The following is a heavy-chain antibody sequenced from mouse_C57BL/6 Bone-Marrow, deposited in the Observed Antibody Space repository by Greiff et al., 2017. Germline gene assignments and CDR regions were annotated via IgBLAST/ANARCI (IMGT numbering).Heavy chain of an antibody. J-gene: IGHJ4*01. V-gene: IGHV10-1*01. Sequence: GGGLVQPKGSLKLSCAASGFSFNTYAMNWVRQAPGKGLEWVARIRSKSNNYATYYADSVKDRFTISRDDSESMLYLQMNNLKTEDTAMHYCVRLDYDDYYAMDYWGQGTSVTVSS. D-gene: IGHD2-4*01. CDR3: VRLDYDDYYAMDY. CDR2: IRSKSNNYAT. CDR1: GFSFNTYA.